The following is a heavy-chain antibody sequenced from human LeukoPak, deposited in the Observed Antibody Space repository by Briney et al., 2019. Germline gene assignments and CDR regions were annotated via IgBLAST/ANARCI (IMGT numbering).Heavy chain of an antibody. J-gene: IGHJ4*02. D-gene: IGHD3-10*01. Sequence: GGSLRLSCAASGFTVSSNYMSWVRQAPGKGLEWVSVIYSGGSTYYADSVKGRFTISRDNSKSTLYIQMNSLRAEDTAAYYCARAKPKNMVRGLIMRRESRYYFDYWGQGTLVTVSS. CDR1: GFTVSSNY. CDR2: IYSGGST. V-gene: IGHV3-53*01. CDR3: ARAKPKNMVRGLIMRRESRYYFDY.